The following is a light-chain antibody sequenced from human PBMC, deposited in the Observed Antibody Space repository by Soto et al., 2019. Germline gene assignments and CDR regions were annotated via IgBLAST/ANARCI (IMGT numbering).Light chain of an antibody. CDR2: EVS. V-gene: IGLV2-14*01. J-gene: IGLJ1*01. CDR1: SSDVGGYNY. Sequence: QSALTQPASVSGSPGQSITISCTGTSSDVGGYNYVSWYQQHPDKVPKLILYEVSNRPSGVSNRSSGSKSGNTASLTISGLQTEDGADYYCSSYTENSTLVFGTGTKVTVL. CDR3: SSYTENSTLV.